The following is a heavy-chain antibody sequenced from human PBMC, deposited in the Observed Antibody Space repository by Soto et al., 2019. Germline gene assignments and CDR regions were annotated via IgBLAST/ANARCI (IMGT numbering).Heavy chain of an antibody. V-gene: IGHV4-34*01. J-gene: IGHJ6*02. CDR3: ERGYLVATIRPEYSYYGMDV. CDR2: INHSGST. Sequence: PETLSVTCAVYGGSFSGYYWSWIRQPPGKGLEWIGEINHSGSTNYNPYLKSRVTISVDTSKNQFSLKLSSVTAGDTAVYYCERGYLVATIRPEYSYYGMDVWGQGTTVPVSS. CDR1: GGSFSGYY. D-gene: IGHD5-12*01.